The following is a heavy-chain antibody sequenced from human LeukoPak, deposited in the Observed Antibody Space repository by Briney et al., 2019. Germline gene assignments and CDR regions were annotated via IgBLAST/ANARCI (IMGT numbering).Heavy chain of an antibody. CDR2: ISWDGGST. D-gene: IGHD5-18*01. Sequence: GGSLRLSCAASGFTFYDFAMHWLRHARGEGLEWVSLISWDGGSTYYADSVKGRFTISRDNSKNSLYLQMNSLRAEDTALYYCAKGVGYSYGGVFDYWGQGTLVTVSS. CDR3: AKGVGYSYGGVFDY. V-gene: IGHV3-43D*04. J-gene: IGHJ4*02. CDR1: GFTFYDFA.